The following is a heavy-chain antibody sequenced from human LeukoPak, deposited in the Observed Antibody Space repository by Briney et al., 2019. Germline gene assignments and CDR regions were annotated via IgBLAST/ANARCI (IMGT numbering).Heavy chain of an antibody. CDR2: ISPDGSKK. V-gene: IGHV3-33*01. CDR3: ARDLSYFSFDD. CDR1: GFTFSSHG. D-gene: IGHD2-21*01. Sequence: GGSLRLSCAASGFTFSSHGMNWLRQAPGKGLERVAGISPDGSKKYYVDAVKGRFTISRDNSKNTLYLQMNSLRVEDTAMYYCARDLSYFSFDDWGQGTTVTVSS. J-gene: IGHJ6*02.